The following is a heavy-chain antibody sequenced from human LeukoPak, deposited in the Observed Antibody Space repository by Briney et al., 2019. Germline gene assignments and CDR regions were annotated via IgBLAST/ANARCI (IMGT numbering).Heavy chain of an antibody. V-gene: IGHV3-23*01. Sequence: GGSLRLSCAASGFTFSSYAMSWVRQAPGKGLEWVSAISGSGGSTYYADSVKGRFTISRDNSKNTLYLQMDSLRAEDTAVYYCAKDGAARRWFYFDYWGQGTLVTVSS. CDR1: GFTFSSYA. CDR2: ISGSGGST. J-gene: IGHJ4*02. CDR3: AKDGAARRWFYFDY. D-gene: IGHD6-6*01.